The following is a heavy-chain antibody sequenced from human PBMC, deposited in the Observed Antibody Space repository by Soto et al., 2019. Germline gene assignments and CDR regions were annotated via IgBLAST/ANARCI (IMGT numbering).Heavy chain of an antibody. Sequence: QVQLLQSGAEVKKPGSSVRVSCEASGGTFRTYAISWVRQAPGQGLEWMGEIIPIFGTVNYATKFQGRVTITADESTTTVNMDLRSLRSEDTAVYYCAKGAVAGTPTSYYYYGMDVWGQGTTVTVSS. J-gene: IGHJ6*02. V-gene: IGHV1-69*12. D-gene: IGHD6-19*01. CDR3: AKGAVAGTPTSYYYYGMDV. CDR1: GGTFRTYA. CDR2: IIPIFGTV.